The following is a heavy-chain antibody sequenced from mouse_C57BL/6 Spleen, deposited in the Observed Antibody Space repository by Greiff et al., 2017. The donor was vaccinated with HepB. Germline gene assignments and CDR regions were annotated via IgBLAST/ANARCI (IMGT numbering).Heavy chain of an antibody. CDR2: FYPGSGSI. CDR1: GYTFTEYT. V-gene: IGHV1-62-2*01. J-gene: IGHJ1*03. D-gene: IGHD1-1*01. CDR3: ATHEDGREFYYGSSYLGYFDV. Sequence: VQLQESGAELVKPGASVKLSCKASGYTFTEYTIHWVKQRSGQGLEWIGWFYPGSGSIKYNEKFKDKATLTADKSSSTVYMERSSLTSEDSAVYFCATHEDGREFYYGSSYLGYFDVWGTGTTVTVSS.